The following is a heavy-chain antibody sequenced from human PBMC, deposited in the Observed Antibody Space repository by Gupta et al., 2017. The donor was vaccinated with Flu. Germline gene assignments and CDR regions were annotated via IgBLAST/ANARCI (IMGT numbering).Heavy chain of an antibody. Sequence: EVQLLESGGGLVQPGGSLRISCAASGFTFSTYAMSWVRQAPGKGLEWISVISGSGGSTYYADSVKGRFTISRDNSKSTLYLQMKSLRVEDTAIYYCAKSQGLTLVAATGVWFDPWGQGTLVTVTS. CDR1: GFTFSTYA. CDR2: ISGSGGST. CDR3: AKSQGLTLVAATGVWFDP. J-gene: IGHJ5*02. D-gene: IGHD2-15*01. V-gene: IGHV3-23*01.